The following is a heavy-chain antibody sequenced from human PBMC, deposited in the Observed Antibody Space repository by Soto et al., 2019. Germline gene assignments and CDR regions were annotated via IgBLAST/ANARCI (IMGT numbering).Heavy chain of an antibody. CDR1: GFTFSSYG. Sequence: QVQLVESGGGVVQPGRSLRLSCAASGFTFSSYGMHWVRQAPGKGLEWVAVISYDGSNKYYADSVKGRFTISRDNSKNPLYLQMNSLRAEDTAVYYCAKAKAGTWDYDSSGYYRFDYWGQGTLVTVSS. V-gene: IGHV3-30*18. D-gene: IGHD3-22*01. J-gene: IGHJ4*02. CDR3: AKAKAGTWDYDSSGYYRFDY. CDR2: ISYDGSNK.